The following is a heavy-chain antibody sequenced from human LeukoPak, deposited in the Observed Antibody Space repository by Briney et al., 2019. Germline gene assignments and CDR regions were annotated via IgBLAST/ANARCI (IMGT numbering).Heavy chain of an antibody. CDR3: ARDGYCSGGSCLLDY. D-gene: IGHD2-15*01. CDR1: GFTVSSNY. J-gene: IGHJ4*02. V-gene: IGHV3-53*01. Sequence: GGSLRLSCAASGFTVSSNYMSWVRQAPGKGLEWVSVIYSGGSTYYADSVKGRFTISRDNSKNTLYLQMNSLRAEDTAVYYCARDGYCSGGSCLLDYWGQGTLVTVSS. CDR2: IYSGGST.